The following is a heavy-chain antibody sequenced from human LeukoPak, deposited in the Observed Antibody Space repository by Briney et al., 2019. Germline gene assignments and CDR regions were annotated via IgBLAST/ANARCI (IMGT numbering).Heavy chain of an antibody. D-gene: IGHD3-10*01. V-gene: IGHV3-23*01. CDR3: AKRASGSGTSLYYFDY. CDR1: GFTFSSYA. CDR2: ISNSGGST. Sequence: GGSLRLSCVVSGFTFSSYAMSWVRQAPGKGLEWVSVISNSGGSTFYADSVKGRFTISRDNSKNTLYLQMNSLRAEDTAVYYCAKRASGSGTSLYYFDYWGQGTLVTVSS. J-gene: IGHJ4*02.